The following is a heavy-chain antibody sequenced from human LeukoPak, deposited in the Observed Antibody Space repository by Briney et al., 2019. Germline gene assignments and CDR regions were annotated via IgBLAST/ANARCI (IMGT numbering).Heavy chain of an antibody. Sequence: GGSLRLSCAASGFTVSSNYMRWVRQAPGKGLEWVSVIYSGGSTYYADSVKGRFTISRDNSKNTLYLQMNSLRAEDTAVYYCARDRSPYYDFWSGYYTAYYGMDVWGQGTTVTVSS. J-gene: IGHJ6*02. CDR2: IYSGGST. CDR3: ARDRSPYYDFWSGYYTAYYGMDV. V-gene: IGHV3-66*02. CDR1: GFTVSSNY. D-gene: IGHD3-3*01.